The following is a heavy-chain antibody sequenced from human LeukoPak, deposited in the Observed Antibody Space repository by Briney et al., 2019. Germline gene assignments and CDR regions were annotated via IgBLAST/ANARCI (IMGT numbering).Heavy chain of an antibody. D-gene: IGHD3-10*01. J-gene: IGHJ4*02. Sequence: GRSLRLSCAASGFTFDDYAMHWVRQAPGKGLEWVSGISWNSGSIGYADSVKGRFTISRDNAKNSLHLQMNSLRAEDTALYYCAKGGSYYVANFDYWGQGTLVTVSS. V-gene: IGHV3-9*01. CDR3: AKGGSYYVANFDY. CDR1: GFTFDDYA. CDR2: ISWNSGSI.